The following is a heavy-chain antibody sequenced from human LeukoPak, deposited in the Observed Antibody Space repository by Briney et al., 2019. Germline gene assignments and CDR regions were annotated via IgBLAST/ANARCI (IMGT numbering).Heavy chain of an antibody. Sequence: GGSLSLSCVDSGLFFSVHYMSRVRQGPGKGLGWVAKTNPDGTETSYVDSVKGRFTISRDNAKDSLYLQMNSLRDEDTAVYYCVRDHWWSFDAWGQGTLVTVSS. CDR1: GLFFSVHY. D-gene: IGHD2-15*01. CDR3: VRDHWWSFDA. CDR2: TNPDGTET. J-gene: IGHJ4*02. V-gene: IGHV3-7*01.